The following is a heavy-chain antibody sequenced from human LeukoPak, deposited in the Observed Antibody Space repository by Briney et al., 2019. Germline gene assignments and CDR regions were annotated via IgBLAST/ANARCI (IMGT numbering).Heavy chain of an antibody. CDR1: GGTFSSYA. J-gene: IGHJ6*03. CDR3: ARGTFMGWYMDV. CDR2: IIPIFGTA. Sequence: SVKVSCKASGGTFSSYAISWVRQAPGQGLEWMGGIIPIFGTANYAQKFQGRVTITADESTSTAYMELRSLRSEDTAVYYCARGTFMGWYMDVWGKGTTVTVSS. V-gene: IGHV1-69*13. D-gene: IGHD1-14*01.